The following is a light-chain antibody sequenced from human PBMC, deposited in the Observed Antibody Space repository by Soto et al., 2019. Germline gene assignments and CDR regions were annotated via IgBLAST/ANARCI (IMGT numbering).Light chain of an antibody. V-gene: IGKV3D-15*01. CDR3: QQYHNWPPIP. Sequence: EIPFSQSTTSPSVSPGERAALCCRARLSVRSYLAWYQQKPGPAPRLLIYGASSRATGIPARFSGSGSGTEFTLTISSLQSEDFAVHYCQQYHNWPPIPFGQGTRPE. J-gene: IGKJ5*01. CDR2: GAS. CDR1: LSVRSY.